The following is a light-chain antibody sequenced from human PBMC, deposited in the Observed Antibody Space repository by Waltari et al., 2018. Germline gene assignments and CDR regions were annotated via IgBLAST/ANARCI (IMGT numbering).Light chain of an antibody. V-gene: IGLV2-14*03. CDR1: SSDLGDYKY. CDR3: ASFISSTSGV. J-gene: IGLJ2*01. CDR2: DAI. Sequence: QSALTQPDSVSGSPGQTITISCTGTSSDLGDYKYVSWYQQYPGKAPKVIIYDAINRPSGVSNRFSGSKSGNSASLTISGLQAEDEAHYFCASFISSTSGVFGGGTRLTVL.